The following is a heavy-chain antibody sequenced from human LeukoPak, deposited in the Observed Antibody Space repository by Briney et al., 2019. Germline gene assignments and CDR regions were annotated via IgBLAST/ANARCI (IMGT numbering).Heavy chain of an antibody. Sequence: GGSLRLSCAASEFTFDDYAMHWVRQAPGKGLEWVSLISGDGGSTYYADSVKGRFTISRDNSKNSLCLQMNSLRTEDTALYYCAKDSCSGGSCYSFDYWGQGTLVTVSS. V-gene: IGHV3-43*02. CDR1: EFTFDDYA. D-gene: IGHD2-15*01. CDR2: ISGDGGST. CDR3: AKDSCSGGSCYSFDY. J-gene: IGHJ4*02.